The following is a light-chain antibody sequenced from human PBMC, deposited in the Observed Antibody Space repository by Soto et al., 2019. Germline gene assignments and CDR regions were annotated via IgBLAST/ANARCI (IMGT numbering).Light chain of an antibody. CDR2: SAS. CDR3: QQYGNSQYT. J-gene: IGKJ2*01. V-gene: IGKV3-20*01. Sequence: EIVLTQSPGTLSLSPGERATLSCRASQSVSSSYLAWYHQKSGQAPRLLIYSASSRATGIPDRFSGSGSGTDFTLTISRLEPEDFAVYYCQQYGNSQYTFGQGTKLEIK. CDR1: QSVSSSY.